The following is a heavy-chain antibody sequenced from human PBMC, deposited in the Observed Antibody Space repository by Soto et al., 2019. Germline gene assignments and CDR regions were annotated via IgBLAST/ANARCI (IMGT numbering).Heavy chain of an antibody. V-gene: IGHV3-30*03. CDR2: ISYDGSNK. CDR1: GFTFSSYG. J-gene: IGHJ6*02. Sequence: QVQLVESGGGVVQPGRSLRLSCAASGFTFSSYGMHWVRQAPGKGLEWVAVISYDGSNKYYADSVKGRFTISRDNSKNTLYLQMNSLRAEDTAVYYCACLYGDYDSYYGMDVWGQGTTVTVSS. D-gene: IGHD4-17*01. CDR3: ACLYGDYDSYYGMDV.